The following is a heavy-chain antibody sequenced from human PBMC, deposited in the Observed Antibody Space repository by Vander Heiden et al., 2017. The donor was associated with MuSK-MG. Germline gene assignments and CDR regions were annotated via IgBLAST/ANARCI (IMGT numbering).Heavy chain of an antibody. Sequence: QVQLVQSGAEVKKPGAPVQLSCKASGYTFTGYYLHWVRQAPGQGLEWMGWINPNSGGTNYAQKFQGRVTMTRDTSISTAYMELSRLRSDDTAVYYCARWAYYYDSSALDVWGKGTTVTVSS. CDR2: INPNSGGT. D-gene: IGHD3-22*01. CDR1: GYTFTGYY. V-gene: IGHV1-2*02. J-gene: IGHJ6*04. CDR3: ARWAYYYDSSALDV.